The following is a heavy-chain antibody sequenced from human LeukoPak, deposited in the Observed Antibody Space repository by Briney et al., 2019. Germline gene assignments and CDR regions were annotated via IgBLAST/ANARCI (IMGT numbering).Heavy chain of an antibody. CDR1: CGSISSGDYY. Sequence: SQTLSLTCTVSCGSISSGDYYWSWIRQPPGKGLEWIGYIYYSESTYTNPSLKSRVTITVDTSNNQFSPKLRSVTAADTAVYYCARESSRSPGEYWGQGTLVSVSS. CDR2: IYYSEST. J-gene: IGHJ4*02. CDR3: ARESSRSPGEY. D-gene: IGHD6-13*01. V-gene: IGHV4-30-4*08.